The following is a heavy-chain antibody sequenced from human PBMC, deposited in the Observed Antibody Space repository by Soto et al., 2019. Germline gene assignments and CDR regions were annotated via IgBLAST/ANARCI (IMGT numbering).Heavy chain of an antibody. J-gene: IGHJ4*02. D-gene: IGHD2-15*01. CDR2: IIPIFGTA. V-gene: IGHV1-69*13. CDR3: ARESRYCSGGSCYFLPGIDY. CDR1: GGTFSSYA. Sequence: SVKVACKASGGTFSSYAISWVRQAPGQGLEWMGGIIPIFGTASYAQKFQGRVTITADESTSTAYMELSSLRSEDTAVYYCARESRYCSGGSCYFLPGIDYWGQGTLVTVSS.